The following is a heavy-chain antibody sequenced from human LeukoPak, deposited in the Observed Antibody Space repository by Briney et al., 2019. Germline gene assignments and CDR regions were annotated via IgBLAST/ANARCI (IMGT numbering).Heavy chain of an antibody. Sequence: ASVKVSCKASGYTFSGYYMHWVRQAPGQGLEWMGWINPNSGGTKYAQKFQGRVTMTRDTSISTAYMELSRLRSDDTAVYYCAREAETTLNWFDPWGQGTLVTVSS. CDR1: GYTFSGYY. CDR3: AREAETTLNWFDP. D-gene: IGHD1-1*01. CDR2: INPNSGGT. J-gene: IGHJ5*02. V-gene: IGHV1-2*02.